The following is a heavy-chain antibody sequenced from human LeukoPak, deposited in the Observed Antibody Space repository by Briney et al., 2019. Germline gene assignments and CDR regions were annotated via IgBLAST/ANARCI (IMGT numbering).Heavy chain of an antibody. CDR2: IRYDGSNK. D-gene: IGHD5-12*01. Sequence: GGSLRLSCAASGFTFSSYGMHWVRQAPGKGLEWVAFIRYDGSNKYYADSVKGRFTISRDNSKNTLYLQMNSLRAEDTAVYYCAKNIDLHDAFDIWGQGTMVTVSS. CDR1: GFTFSSYG. CDR3: AKNIDLHDAFDI. J-gene: IGHJ3*02. V-gene: IGHV3-30*02.